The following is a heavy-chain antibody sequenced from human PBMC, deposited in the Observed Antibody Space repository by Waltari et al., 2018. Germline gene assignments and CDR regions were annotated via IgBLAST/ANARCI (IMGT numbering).Heavy chain of an antibody. CDR3: AREGSSWFNWFDP. Sequence: VQLVQSGAAAQKPGSSVNVSCKAAGRTFSAYAISLVRQAPGQGLEWMGGIIPILGIANYAQKFQGRVTITADESTSTAYMELSSLRSEDTAVYYCAREGSSWFNWFDPWGQGTLVTVSS. CDR2: IIPILGIA. J-gene: IGHJ5*02. V-gene: IGHV1-69*04. CDR1: GRTFSAYA. D-gene: IGHD6-13*01.